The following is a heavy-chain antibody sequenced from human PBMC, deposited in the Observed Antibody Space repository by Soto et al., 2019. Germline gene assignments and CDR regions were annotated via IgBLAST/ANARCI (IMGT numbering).Heavy chain of an antibody. CDR1: GFPFGDFG. CDR3: AQSPDFFFSSANCSSYDFVY. V-gene: IGHV3-30*18. Sequence: PVEFLRLSCTASGFPFGDFGMHWLRQAPGKGVEWVAVISHDGGDKFYADSVKARFSVYRDNSKNTLYLQMSGLRREDTALYYCAQSPDFFFSSANCSSYDFVYWSRGT. D-gene: IGHD2-2*01. CDR2: ISHDGGDK. J-gene: IGHJ4*02.